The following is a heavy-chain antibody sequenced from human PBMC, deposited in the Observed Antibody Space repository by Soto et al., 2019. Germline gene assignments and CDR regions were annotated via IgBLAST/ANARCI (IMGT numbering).Heavy chain of an antibody. V-gene: IGHV4-30-2*01. D-gene: IGHD3-16*01. J-gene: IGHJ3*02. CDR2: IFPSGST. Sequence: TLSLTCAVSGASMSSGVYSWSWVRQPPGKGLEWIGYIFPSGSTNFNPSLKSRVTMSLDTSKNQFSLRLTSVTAADTAMYYCARTYYDYVLGDAFDIWGQGAMVTVAS. CDR1: GASMSSGVYS. CDR3: ARTYYDYVLGDAFDI.